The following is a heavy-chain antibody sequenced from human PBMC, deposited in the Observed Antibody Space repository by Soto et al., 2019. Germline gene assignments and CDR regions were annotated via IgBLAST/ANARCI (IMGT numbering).Heavy chain of an antibody. V-gene: IGHV4-34*01. Sequence: PSETLSLTCAVYGGSFSGYYWSWIRQPPGKGLEWIGEINHSGSTNYNPSLKSRVTISVDTSKNQFSLKLSSVTAADTAVYYCARDRLYGSGSYNVPPDYWGQGTLVTVSS. J-gene: IGHJ4*02. CDR1: GGSFSGYY. D-gene: IGHD3-10*01. CDR3: ARDRLYGSGSYNVPPDY. CDR2: INHSGST.